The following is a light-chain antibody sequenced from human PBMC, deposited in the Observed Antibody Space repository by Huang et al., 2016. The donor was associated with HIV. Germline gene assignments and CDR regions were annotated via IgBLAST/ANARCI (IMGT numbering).Light chain of an antibody. V-gene: IGKV2-28*01. CDR2: LGS. CDR3: MQDLQTPYT. Sequence: DIVMTQSPLSLPVTPGESASISCRSSQSLLHHNDYNYLNWYMQKPGQSPRLLIYLGSNRASGVPDRFRGSGSCTDFTLKISRVEAEDAGVYYCMQDLQTPYTFGQGTKLEIK. J-gene: IGKJ2*01. CDR1: QSLLHHNDYNY.